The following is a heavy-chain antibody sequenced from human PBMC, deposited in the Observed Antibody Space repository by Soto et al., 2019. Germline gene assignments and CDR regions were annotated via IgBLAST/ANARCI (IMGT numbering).Heavy chain of an antibody. CDR3: ATRAGAPAD. CDR1: GFTFNTYW. CDR2: INEDGNKQ. J-gene: IGHJ4*02. D-gene: IGHD6-25*01. V-gene: IGHV3-7*01. Sequence: EVHLVESGGGLVQPGGSLRLSCVVSGFTFNTYWMTWIRQAPGKGLEWVANINEDGNKQNYVDSVRGRFTISRDNAKTSLYLQMNSLRVEDTAVYYCATRAGAPADWGQGTLVTVSS.